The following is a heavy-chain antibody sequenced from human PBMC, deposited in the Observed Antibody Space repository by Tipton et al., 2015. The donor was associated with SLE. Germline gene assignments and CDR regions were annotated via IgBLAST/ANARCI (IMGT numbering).Heavy chain of an antibody. CDR1: GFTFSSYG. V-gene: IGHV3-33*01. D-gene: IGHD2-2*03. CDR2: IWYDGSNK. Sequence: SLRLSCAASGFTFSSYGMHWVRQAPGKGLEWVAVIWYDGSNKYYADSVKGRFTISRDNSKNTLYLQMNSLRAEDTAVYYCARYGYCSSTRCFDYWGQGTLVTVSS. CDR3: ARYGYCSSTRCFDY. J-gene: IGHJ4*02.